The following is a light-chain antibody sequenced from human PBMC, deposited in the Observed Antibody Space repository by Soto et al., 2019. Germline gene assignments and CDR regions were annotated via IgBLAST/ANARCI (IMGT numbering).Light chain of an antibody. Sequence: QSALTQPASVSGSTGQSISISCTGTSSDGGGYNYVSWYQQHPGKAPKLMIYEVSNRPSGVSNRFSGSKTGNTASLTISGLQAEDEADYYCSSYTSSSPLWVFGGGTQLTVL. J-gene: IGLJ2*01. CDR1: SSDGGGYNY. CDR3: SSYTSSSPLWV. CDR2: EVS. V-gene: IGLV2-14*01.